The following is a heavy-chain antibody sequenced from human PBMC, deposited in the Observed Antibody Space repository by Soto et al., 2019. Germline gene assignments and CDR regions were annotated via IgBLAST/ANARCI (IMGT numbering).Heavy chain of an antibody. CDR3: AHRTFFYPQRGDRRPDV. D-gene: IGHD2-21*01. Sequence: GSGPTLVNPTQTLTLTCTFSGFSLSTSGVGVGWIRQPPGKALEWLALIYWDDDKRYSPSLKSRLTITKDTSKNQVVLTMTNMDPVDTATYYCAHRTFFYPQRGDRRPDVWGKGTTVTVSS. CDR2: IYWDDDK. J-gene: IGHJ6*04. V-gene: IGHV2-5*02. CDR1: GFSLSTSGVG.